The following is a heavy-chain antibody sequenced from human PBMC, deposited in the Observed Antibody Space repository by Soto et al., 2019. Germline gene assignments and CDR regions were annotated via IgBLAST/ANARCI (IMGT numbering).Heavy chain of an antibody. V-gene: IGHV3-30*18. D-gene: IGHD6-6*01. CDR1: GFTFSSYG. Sequence: VQLLESGGGLVQPGGSLRLSCAASGFTFSSYGMHWVRQAPGKGLEWVAVISYDGSNKYYADSVKGRFTISRDNSKNTLYLQMNSLRAEDTAVYYCAKEASSGGYYFDYWCQGTLVTVSS. CDR2: ISYDGSNK. J-gene: IGHJ4*02. CDR3: AKEASSGGYYFDY.